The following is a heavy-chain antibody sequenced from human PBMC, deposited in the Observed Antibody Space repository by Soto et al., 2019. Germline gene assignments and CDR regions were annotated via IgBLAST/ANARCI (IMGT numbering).Heavy chain of an antibody. Sequence: GCLRRSGFASGGDFRGSYMNGIRQAPGKGLEWISYISDTGRTIHYADSVKGRFVISRDNSKDSLYLQMNDLRSEDTAVYYCAEIDSSGYSRFDPWGQGTLVTVYS. CDR1: GGDFRGSY. D-gene: IGHD3-22*01. J-gene: IGHJ5*02. CDR2: ISDTGRTI. V-gene: IGHV3-11*01. CDR3: AEIDSSGYSRFDP.